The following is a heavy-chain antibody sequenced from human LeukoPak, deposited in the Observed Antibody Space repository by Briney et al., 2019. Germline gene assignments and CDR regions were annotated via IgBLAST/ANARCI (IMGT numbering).Heavy chain of an antibody. Sequence: ASVKVSCKASGYTFTSYAMHWVRQAPGQRLEWMGWINADNGNTKYSQKFQGRVTNTRDTSASTAYMELSSLRSEDTAVYYCATDYGDHDAFDIWGQGTMVTVSS. J-gene: IGHJ3*02. CDR2: INADNGNT. V-gene: IGHV1-3*01. D-gene: IGHD4-17*01. CDR3: ATDYGDHDAFDI. CDR1: GYTFTSYA.